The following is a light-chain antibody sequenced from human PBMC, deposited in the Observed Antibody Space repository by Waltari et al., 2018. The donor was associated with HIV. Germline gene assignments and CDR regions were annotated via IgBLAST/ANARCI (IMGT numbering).Light chain of an antibody. CDR1: SSNIGAGYD. V-gene: IGLV1-40*01. J-gene: IGLJ2*01. CDR3: QSFDSSLTTSGVI. CDR2: ANI. Sequence: QSVLTQPPSVSGAPGQRVTISCTGSSSNIGAGYDVHWYQQPPGTAPKLHIYANINRPSGVPDRFSGSKSGSSASLAITGLQSEDEAHYYCQSFDSSLTTSGVIFGGGTKLTVL.